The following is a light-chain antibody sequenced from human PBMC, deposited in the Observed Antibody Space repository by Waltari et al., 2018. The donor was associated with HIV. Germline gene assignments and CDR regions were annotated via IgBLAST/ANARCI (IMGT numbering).Light chain of an antibody. CDR1: QSLYNSNNKNS. J-gene: IGKJ2*01. Sequence: DIVMTQSPDSLDVSLGERAPINCRSSQSLYNSNNKNSVAWYQQKPGQPPKWRIYWASTRNSGVPDRFTGSGSGTDFTLSISSLQAEDVAVYYCQQHDVSPYTFGQGTKV. CDR2: WAS. V-gene: IGKV4-1*01. CDR3: QQHDVSPYT.